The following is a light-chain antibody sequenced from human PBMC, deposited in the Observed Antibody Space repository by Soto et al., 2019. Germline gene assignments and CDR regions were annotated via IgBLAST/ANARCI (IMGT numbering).Light chain of an antibody. V-gene: IGKV1-5*01. CDR1: QSINDY. CDR2: DAS. Sequence: IHVTSTRSTLLASVGDRVNITCPASQSINDYLAWYQQKPGKAPKLLIYDASSLESGVPSRFSGGGSGTEFTLTISSLQPDDFATYYCQQYDSYSWTFGQGTKVDIK. CDR3: QQYDSYSWT. J-gene: IGKJ1*01.